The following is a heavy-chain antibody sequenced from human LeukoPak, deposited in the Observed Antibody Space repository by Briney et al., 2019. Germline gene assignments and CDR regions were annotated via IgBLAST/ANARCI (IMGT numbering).Heavy chain of an antibody. CDR3: AEDFFGSSGWIDY. V-gene: IGHV3-23*01. J-gene: IGHJ4*02. D-gene: IGHD6-19*01. CDR1: GFTFSSYA. CDR2: IVVSGGNT. Sequence: GGSLRLSCAASGFTFSSYAMNWVRQAPGKGLEWVSFIVVSGGNTYYADSVKGRFTISRDNSNNTLYLQMNSLRAEDTAVYYCAEDFFGSSGWIDYWGQGTLVTVSS.